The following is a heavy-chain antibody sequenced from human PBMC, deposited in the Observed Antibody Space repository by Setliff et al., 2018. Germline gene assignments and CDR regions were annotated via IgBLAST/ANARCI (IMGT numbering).Heavy chain of an antibody. J-gene: IGHJ6*03. D-gene: IGHD2-2*01. Sequence: PGGSLRLSCAASGFSFSNYAMHWVRQAPGKGLEWVAVISYDGINKYYADSVRGRFTISRDNSKNTLYLQMNSLRPEDTAVYYCAREDCSGTSCSYGYFYYMDVWGKGTTVTVSS. CDR1: GFSFSNYA. V-gene: IGHV3-30*01. CDR3: AREDCSGTSCSYGYFYYMDV. CDR2: ISYDGINK.